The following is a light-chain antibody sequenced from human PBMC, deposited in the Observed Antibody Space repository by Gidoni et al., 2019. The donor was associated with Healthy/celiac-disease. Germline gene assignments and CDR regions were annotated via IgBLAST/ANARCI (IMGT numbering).Light chain of an antibody. J-gene: IGKJ3*01. CDR3: QQYGSSPFT. Sequence: VLTQSPGTLSLSPGERATLSCRASPSVSSSYLAWYQQKPGQAPRLLIYGASSRATGIPDRFSGSGSGTDFTLTISRLEPEDFAVYYCQQYGSSPFTFXPXTKVDIK. CDR1: PSVSSSY. V-gene: IGKV3-20*01. CDR2: GAS.